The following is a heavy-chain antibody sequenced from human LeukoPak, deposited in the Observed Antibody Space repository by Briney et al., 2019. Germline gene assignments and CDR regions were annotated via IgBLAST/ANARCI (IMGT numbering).Heavy chain of an antibody. D-gene: IGHD3-22*01. CDR3: TTYLFDSSTYVLSDY. J-gene: IGHJ4*02. CDR1: GFTFSSYG. CDR2: IWYDGSNK. V-gene: IGHV3-33*01. Sequence: GGSLRLSCAASGFTFSSYGMHWVRQAPGKGLEWVAVIWYDGSNKYYADSVKGRFTISRDNSKNTLYLQMNSLKTEDTAVYYCTTYLFDSSTYVLSDYWGQGTLVTVSS.